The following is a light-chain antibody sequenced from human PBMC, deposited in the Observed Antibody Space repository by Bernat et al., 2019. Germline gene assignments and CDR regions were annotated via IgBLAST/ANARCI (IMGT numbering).Light chain of an antibody. Sequence: QSVLTQPPSVSGAPGQRATISCTGSSSNIGAGYDVHWYQQLPGRAPKLLMFGNNNRPSGVPDRFSGFTSGTSASLAITGLQAEDEAHYYCQSYDSSLSGSVFGGGTKLAVV. CDR1: SSNIGAGYD. J-gene: IGLJ2*01. CDR3: QSYDSSLSGSV. CDR2: GNN. V-gene: IGLV1-40*01.